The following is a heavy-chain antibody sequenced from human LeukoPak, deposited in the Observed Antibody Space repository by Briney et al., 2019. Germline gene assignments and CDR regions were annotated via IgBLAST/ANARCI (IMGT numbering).Heavy chain of an antibody. V-gene: IGHV4-34*01. Sequence: PSETLSLTCAVYSGSFCGYYWRWIRQPPGKGRVWMGEINHSGSTNYNPSLKSRVAISVDTSKNQFSLKLSSVTAADTAVYYCARGLTRGYSSGSYGGRYWFDPWGQGTLVTVSS. D-gene: IGHD6-19*01. CDR1: SGSFCGYY. CDR2: INHSGST. CDR3: ARGLTRGYSSGSYGGRYWFDP. J-gene: IGHJ5*02.